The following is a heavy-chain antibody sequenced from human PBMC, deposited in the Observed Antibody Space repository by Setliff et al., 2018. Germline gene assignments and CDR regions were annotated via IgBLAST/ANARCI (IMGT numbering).Heavy chain of an antibody. CDR1: GVTVSDAW. J-gene: IGHJ5*02. CDR3: VKLVPQAISSDP. V-gene: IGHV3-15*01. D-gene: IGHD3-10*01. CDR2: IKSKTDGGTT. Sequence: GESLRLSCAASGVTVSDAWMGWVRQTPGKGLDWVGRIKSKTDGGTTDYAAPVKGRFTISRDDSKNTLYLQMNSLKTEDTAVYYCVKLVPQAISSDPWGQGTLVTVSS.